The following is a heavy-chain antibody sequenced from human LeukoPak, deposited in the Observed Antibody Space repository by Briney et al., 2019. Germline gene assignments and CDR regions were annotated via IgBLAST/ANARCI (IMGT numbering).Heavy chain of an antibody. CDR3: AKDSGWKWEDPGKGVDY. Sequence: GRSLRLSCAASGFTFSSYGMHWVRQAPGKGLEWVAVMSYDGTNKFYADSVKGRFTISRDNSKNTLYLQMNSLRVEDTAVYYCAKDSGWKWEDPGKGVDYWGQGTLVTVSS. D-gene: IGHD1-26*01. CDR2: MSYDGTNK. CDR1: GFTFSSYG. J-gene: IGHJ4*02. V-gene: IGHV3-30*18.